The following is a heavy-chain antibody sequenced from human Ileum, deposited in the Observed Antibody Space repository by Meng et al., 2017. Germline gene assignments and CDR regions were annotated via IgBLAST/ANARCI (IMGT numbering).Heavy chain of an antibody. J-gene: IGHJ4*02. CDR1: GFTFSSYW. Sequence: EVQLMESGGGLVQPGGSLRLSCAASGFTFSSYWIHWVRQAPGQGLVWVSRINADGSTIDYADSVKGRFTISRDNAKNTLYLQMNSLRAEDTAVYYCATAGAYRFDYWGQGTLVTVSS. CDR2: INADGSTI. V-gene: IGHV3-74*01. D-gene: IGHD3-16*02. CDR3: ATAGAYRFDY.